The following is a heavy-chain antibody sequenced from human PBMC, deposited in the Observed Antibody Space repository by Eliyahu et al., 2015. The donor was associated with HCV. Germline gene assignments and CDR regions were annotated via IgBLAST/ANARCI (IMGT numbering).Heavy chain of an antibody. J-gene: IGHJ4*02. V-gene: IGHV3-23*01. Sequence: GGLVQPGGSLRLSCAASEFTFSSYAMSWVRQAPGKGLEWVSAISGTGGTTYYADSVKGRFTISRDNSKNTLYLHMNSLRAEDTAVYYCAKKWFGELAPFEFWGQGTLVTVSS. CDR3: AKKWFGELAPFEF. CDR1: EFTFSSYA. CDR2: ISGTGGTT. D-gene: IGHD3-10*01.